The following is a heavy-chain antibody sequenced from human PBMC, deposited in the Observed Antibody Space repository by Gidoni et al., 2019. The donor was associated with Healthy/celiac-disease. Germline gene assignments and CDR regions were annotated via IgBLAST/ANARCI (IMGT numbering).Heavy chain of an antibody. CDR1: GFPFDDYA. CDR3: AKDIRYGESYYYYYGMDV. J-gene: IGHJ6*02. V-gene: IGHV3-9*01. D-gene: IGHD4-17*01. Sequence: EVQLVESGGGLVQPGRSLTLSCSASGFPFDDYALHWVRQGPGKGLEWVSGISWNSGSIGYADSVKGRFTISRDNAKNSLYLQMNSLRAEDTALYYCAKDIRYGESYYYYYGMDVWGQGTTVTVSS. CDR2: ISWNSGSI.